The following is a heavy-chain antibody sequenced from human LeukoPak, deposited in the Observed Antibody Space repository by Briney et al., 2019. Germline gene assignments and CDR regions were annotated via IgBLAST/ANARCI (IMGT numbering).Heavy chain of an antibody. D-gene: IGHD2-15*01. CDR3: ATAGGDGSRMGFDP. J-gene: IGHJ5*02. CDR2: ISADGSVT. CDR1: GFTFSRYW. V-gene: IGHV3-74*01. Sequence: GGSLRLSCADSGFTFSRYWMHWVRQTPGKGLVWVSCISADGSVTRYADSVKGRFTISRDNTKSTLYLQMHSLRAEDTAVYYCATAGGDGSRMGFDPWGQGTLVTVPS.